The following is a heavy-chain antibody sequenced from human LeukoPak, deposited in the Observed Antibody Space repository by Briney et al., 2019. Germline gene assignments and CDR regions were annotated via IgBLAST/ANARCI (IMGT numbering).Heavy chain of an antibody. J-gene: IGHJ4*02. CDR3: AREGHSSSYFDY. V-gene: IGHV3-21*01. D-gene: IGHD6-6*01. CDR2: ISSSSYI. Sequence: GGSLRLSCAASGFTFSSYSMNWVRQAPGKGLEWVSSISSSSYIYYADSVKGRFTISRDNAKNSLYLQMNSLRAEDTAVYYCAREGHSSSYFDYWGQGTLVTVSS. CDR1: GFTFSSYS.